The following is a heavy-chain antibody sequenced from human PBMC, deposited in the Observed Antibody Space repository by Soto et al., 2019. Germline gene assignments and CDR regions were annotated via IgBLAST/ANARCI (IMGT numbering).Heavy chain of an antibody. D-gene: IGHD2-2*03. J-gene: IGHJ6*02. CDR3: ARDGYCVSSSCSFLPDF. V-gene: IGHV3-74*01. Sequence: HPGGSLRLSCAASGFTFSSYWMHWVRRAPGRGLVWVSHINSDGSTTSYADSVEGRFTISRDNAKNTLYLQMNSLRDEDMAVYYCARDGYCVSSSCSFLPDFWGQGTTVTVSS. CDR1: GFTFSSYW. CDR2: INSDGSTT.